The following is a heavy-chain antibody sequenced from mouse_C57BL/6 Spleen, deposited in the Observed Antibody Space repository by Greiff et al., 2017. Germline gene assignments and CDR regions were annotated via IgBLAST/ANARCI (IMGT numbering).Heavy chain of an antibody. D-gene: IGHD1-1*01. J-gene: IGHJ1*03. CDR2: IDPSDSYT. CDR3: ASPYYYGSSYWYFDV. CDR1: GYTFTSYW. Sequence: QVQLQQPGAELVMPGASVKLSCKASGYTFTSYWMHWVKQRPGQGLEWIGEIDPSDSYTNYNQKFKGKSTLTVDKSSSTAYMQLSSLTSEDSAVXYGASPYYYGSSYWYFDVWGTGTTVTVSS. V-gene: IGHV1-69*01.